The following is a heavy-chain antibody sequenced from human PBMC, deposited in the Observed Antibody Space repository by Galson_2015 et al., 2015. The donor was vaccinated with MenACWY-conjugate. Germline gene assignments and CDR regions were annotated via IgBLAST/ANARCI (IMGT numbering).Heavy chain of an antibody. CDR1: GGSFSGYY. V-gene: IGHV4-34*01. D-gene: IGHD3-10*01. Sequence: TLSLTCAVYGGSFSGYYWSWIRQPPGKGLEWIGSVYYSGSTYYSPSLKSRVSISVDTSKKQFSLKLSSVTAADTAIYYCARRGRADAFDMWGQGTMVTVSS. CDR3: ARRGRADAFDM. J-gene: IGHJ3*02. CDR2: VYYSGST.